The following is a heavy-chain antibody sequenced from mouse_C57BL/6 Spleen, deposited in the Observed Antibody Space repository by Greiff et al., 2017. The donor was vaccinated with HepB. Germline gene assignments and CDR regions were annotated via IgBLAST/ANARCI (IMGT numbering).Heavy chain of an antibody. D-gene: IGHD2-3*01. V-gene: IGHV1-4*01. CDR2: INPSSGYT. CDR1: GYTFTSYT. J-gene: IGHJ2*01. CDR3: AHEGLLFDY. Sequence: QVQLKESGAELARPGASVKMSCKASGYTFTSYTMHWVKQRPGQGLEWIGYINPSSGYTKYNQKFKDKATLTADKSSSTAYMQLSSLTSEDSAVYYCAHEGLLFDYWGQGTTLTVSS.